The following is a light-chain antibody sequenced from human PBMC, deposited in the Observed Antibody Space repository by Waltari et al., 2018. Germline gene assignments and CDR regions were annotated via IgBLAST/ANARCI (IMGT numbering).Light chain of an antibody. Sequence: EIVLTQSPGTLSLSPGERATIPCRASQRVGGTLAWYQQKPGQAPRLLMYGASIRAPGTPDRFSGTGSGTDFSLTISRLEPEDFAVYYCQHYVRLPATFGQGTKVEIK. J-gene: IGKJ1*01. CDR1: QRVGGT. V-gene: IGKV3-20*01. CDR2: GAS. CDR3: QHYVRLPAT.